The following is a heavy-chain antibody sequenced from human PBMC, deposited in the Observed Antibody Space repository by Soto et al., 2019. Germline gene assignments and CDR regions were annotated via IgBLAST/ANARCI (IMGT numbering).Heavy chain of an antibody. CDR1: GFTFSSYA. V-gene: IGHV3-23*01. Sequence: PGGSLRLSCAASGFTFSSYAMSWVRQAPGKGLEWVSAISGSGGSTYYADSVKGRFTISRDNSKNTLYLQMNSLRAEDTAVYYCAKSAGPIVVVPAARNAGGYYYYMDVWGKGTTVTVSS. J-gene: IGHJ6*03. CDR3: AKSAGPIVVVPAARNAGGYYYYMDV. D-gene: IGHD2-2*01. CDR2: ISGSGGST.